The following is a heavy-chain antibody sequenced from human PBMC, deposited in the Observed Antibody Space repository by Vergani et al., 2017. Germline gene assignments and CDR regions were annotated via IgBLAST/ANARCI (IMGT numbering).Heavy chain of an antibody. CDR2: IYYSGST. CDR1: GGSISRGGYY. CDR3: ASHGNYYDSSGYYYVGWFDP. Sequence: QVQLQESGPGLVKPSQTLSLTCTVSGGSISRGGYYWSWIRQHPGKGLEWIGYIYYSGSTYYNPSLKSRVTISVDTSKNQFSLKLSSVTAADTAVYYCASHGNYYDSSGYYYVGWFDPWGHGALVTVSS. V-gene: IGHV4-31*03. D-gene: IGHD3-22*01. J-gene: IGHJ5*02.